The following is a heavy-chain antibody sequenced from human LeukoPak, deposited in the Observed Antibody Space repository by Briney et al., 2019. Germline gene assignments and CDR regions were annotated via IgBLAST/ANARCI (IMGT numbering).Heavy chain of an antibody. Sequence: PSETLSLTCTVSGGSISSYYWSWIRQPPGKGLEWIGYIYYSGSTNYNPSLKSRITISVDTSKNQFSLKLSSVTAADTAVYYCARTGDCSGGSCYGNWFDPWGQGTLVTASS. D-gene: IGHD2-15*01. V-gene: IGHV4-59*01. CDR2: IYYSGST. J-gene: IGHJ5*02. CDR3: ARTGDCSGGSCYGNWFDP. CDR1: GGSISSYY.